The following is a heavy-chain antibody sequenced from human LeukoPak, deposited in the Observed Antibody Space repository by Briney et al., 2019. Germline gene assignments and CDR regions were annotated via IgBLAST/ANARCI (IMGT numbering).Heavy chain of an antibody. D-gene: IGHD3-22*01. J-gene: IGHJ4*02. CDR2: IYYSGST. CDR3: ARQELSYGYLDY. Sequence: SETLPLTCIVSGGSISSYYWSWIRQPPGKGLEWIGYIYYSGSTNYNPSLKSRVTISVDTSKNQFSLKLSSVTAADTAVYYCARQELSYGYLDYWGQGTLVTVSS. V-gene: IGHV4-59*08. CDR1: GGSISSYY.